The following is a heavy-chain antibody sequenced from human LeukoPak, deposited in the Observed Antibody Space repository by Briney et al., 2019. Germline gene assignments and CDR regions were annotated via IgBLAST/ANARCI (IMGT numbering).Heavy chain of an antibody. D-gene: IGHD3-10*01. Sequence: SETLSLTCTVSGGSISSYYWSWIRQPPGKGLEWIGYIYYSGGTNYNPSLKSRVTISVDTSKNQFSLKLSSVTAADTAVYYCAGYHVLLWFGELTGPPPDAFDIWGQGTMVTVSS. J-gene: IGHJ3*02. CDR1: GGSISSYY. CDR3: AGYHVLLWFGELTGPPPDAFDI. CDR2: IYYSGGT. V-gene: IGHV4-59*01.